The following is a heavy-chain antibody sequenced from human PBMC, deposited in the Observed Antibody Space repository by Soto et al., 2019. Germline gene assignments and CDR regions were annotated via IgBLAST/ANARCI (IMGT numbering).Heavy chain of an antibody. CDR2: ISSSGSSI. V-gene: IGHV3-11*01. CDR1: GLTFSDCY. Sequence: QVQLVESGGGLGKPGGSLRLSCAASGLTFSDCYMNWIRQAPGKGLEWVSYISSSGSSINYAGSVKGRFTISRDNAKNSLYLQMNSLRAEDTAMYYCARVRFGEWGYAMDVWGQGTTVIVSS. CDR3: ARVRFGEWGYAMDV. J-gene: IGHJ6*02. D-gene: IGHD3-10*01.